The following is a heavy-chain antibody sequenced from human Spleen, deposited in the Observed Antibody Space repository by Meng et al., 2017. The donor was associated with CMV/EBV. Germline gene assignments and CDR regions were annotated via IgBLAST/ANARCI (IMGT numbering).Heavy chain of an antibody. D-gene: IGHD2-2*01. V-gene: IGHV3-23*01. Sequence: GESLKISCAASGFTFSSYAMSWVRQAPGKGLEWVSAISGSGGSTYYADSVKGRFTISRDNSKNTLYLQMNSLRAEDTALYYCARDNDDQYYYGLDVWGQGTTVTVSS. CDR2: ISGSGGST. CDR3: ARDNDDQYYYGLDV. J-gene: IGHJ6*02. CDR1: GFTFSSYA.